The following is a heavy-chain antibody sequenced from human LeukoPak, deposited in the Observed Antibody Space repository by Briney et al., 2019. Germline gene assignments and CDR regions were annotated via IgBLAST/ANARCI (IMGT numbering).Heavy chain of an antibody. CDR3: ARLQSITGTTGFDY. V-gene: IGHV3-21*01. Sequence: GGSLRLSCAASGFTFSSYSMNWVRQAPGKGLEWVSSISSSSSYIYYADSVKGRFTISRDNAKNSLHLQMNSLRAEDTAVYYCARLQSITGTTGFDYWGQGTLVTVSS. CDR2: ISSSSSYI. D-gene: IGHD1-7*01. CDR1: GFTFSSYS. J-gene: IGHJ4*02.